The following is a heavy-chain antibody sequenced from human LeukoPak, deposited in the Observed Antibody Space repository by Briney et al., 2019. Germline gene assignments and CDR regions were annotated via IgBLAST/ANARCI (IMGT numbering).Heavy chain of an antibody. V-gene: IGHV3-30*04. CDR3: ARALGYCSGGSCPAYYDYGLDV. J-gene: IGHJ6*04. Sequence: GGSLRLSCAASGFTFSGYAMHWVRQAPGKGLEWVTVISYDGTNKYYADSVKGRFTISRDNSKNTLYLQMNSLRAEDTAVYYCARALGYCSGGSCPAYYDYGLDVWGKGTTVTVSS. D-gene: IGHD2-15*01. CDR2: ISYDGTNK. CDR1: GFTFSGYA.